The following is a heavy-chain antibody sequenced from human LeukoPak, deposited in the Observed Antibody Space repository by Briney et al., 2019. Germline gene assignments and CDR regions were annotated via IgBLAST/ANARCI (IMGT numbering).Heavy chain of an antibody. V-gene: IGHV4-61*01. J-gene: IGHJ5*02. Sequence: SETLSLTCTVSGGSISSSSYYWRWIRQPPGKGLEWIGYIYYSGSTNYNPSLKSRVTISVDTSKNQFSLKLSSVTAADTAVYYCASLGTSTYNWFDPWGQGTLVTVSS. D-gene: IGHD3-16*01. CDR2: IYYSGST. CDR1: GGSISSSSYY. CDR3: ASLGTSTYNWFDP.